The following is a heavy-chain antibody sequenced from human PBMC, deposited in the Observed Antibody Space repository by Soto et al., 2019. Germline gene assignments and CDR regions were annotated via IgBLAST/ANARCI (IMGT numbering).Heavy chain of an antibody. CDR1: GFTFSSYS. CDR2: ISSSSSYI. V-gene: IGHV3-21*01. CDR3: ARAENEAAAGTLYGMDV. J-gene: IGHJ6*02. Sequence: GGSLRLSCASSGFTFSSYSMNWVRQAPGKGLEWVSSISSSSSYIYYADSVKGRFTISRDNAKNSLYLQMNSLRAEDTAVYYCARAENEAAAGTLYGMDVWGQGTKVTVYS. D-gene: IGHD6-13*01.